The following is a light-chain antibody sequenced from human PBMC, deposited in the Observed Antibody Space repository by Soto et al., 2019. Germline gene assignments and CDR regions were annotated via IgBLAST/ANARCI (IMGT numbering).Light chain of an antibody. CDR2: GNS. CDR3: QSYDSSLSVNYV. V-gene: IGLV1-40*01. Sequence: QSVLTQPPSVSGAPGQRVTISCAGSSSNIGAGFDVHCYPQLPGTAPKLLIYGNSNRPSGVPDRFSGSKSGTSASLAITGLQAEDEADYYCQSYDSSLSVNYVFGTGTRSPS. J-gene: IGLJ1*01. CDR1: SSNIGAGFD.